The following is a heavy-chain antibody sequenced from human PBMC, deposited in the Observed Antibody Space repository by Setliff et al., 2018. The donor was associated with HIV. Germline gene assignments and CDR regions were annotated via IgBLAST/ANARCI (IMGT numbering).Heavy chain of an antibody. Sequence: SETLSLTCTVSGGSISSSSYYWGWIRQPPGKGLEWIGSIYTGGRTNYNPSLKGRVTMSVDTSKNQFSLNLSSVTAADTAVYYCARDRMPMASWVPDKWGQGTLVAVSS. V-gene: IGHV4-39*07. J-gene: IGHJ4*02. CDR3: ARDRMPMASWVPDK. CDR2: IYTGGRT. CDR1: GGSISSSSYY. D-gene: IGHD2-2*01.